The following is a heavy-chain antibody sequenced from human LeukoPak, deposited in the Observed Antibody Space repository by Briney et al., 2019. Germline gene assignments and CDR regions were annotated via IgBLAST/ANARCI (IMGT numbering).Heavy chain of an antibody. D-gene: IGHD3-10*01. J-gene: IGHJ4*02. CDR2: ISSSSSYI. CDR3: AREGLYGSGSYYFDY. Sequence: GGSLRLPCAASGFTFSSYSMNWVRQAPGKGLEWVSSISSSSSYIYYADSVKGRFTISRDNAKNSLYLQMNSLRAEDTAVYYCAREGLYGSGSYYFDYWGQGTLVTVSS. CDR1: GFTFSSYS. V-gene: IGHV3-21*01.